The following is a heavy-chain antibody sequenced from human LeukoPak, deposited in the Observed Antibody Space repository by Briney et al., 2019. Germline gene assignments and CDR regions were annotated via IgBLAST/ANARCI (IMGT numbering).Heavy chain of an antibody. CDR2: INHSGST. J-gene: IGHJ4*02. CDR1: GGSFSGYY. V-gene: IGHV4-34*01. D-gene: IGHD2-15*01. CDR3: ASDAPGLLGY. Sequence: RASETLSLTCAVYGGSFSGYYWSWIRQPPGKGLEWIGEINHSGSTNYNPSLKSRVTISVDTSKNQFSLKLRSVTAADTAMYYCASDAPGLLGYWGQGTLVTVSS.